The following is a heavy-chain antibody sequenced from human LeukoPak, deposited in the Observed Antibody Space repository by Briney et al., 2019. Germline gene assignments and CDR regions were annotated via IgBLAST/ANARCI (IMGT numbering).Heavy chain of an antibody. J-gene: IGHJ4*02. V-gene: IGHV1-18*01. Sequence: ASVKVSCKASGHTFTSYGISWVRQAPGQGLEWMGWISAYNGNTNYAQKLQGRVTMTIDTSTSTAYMELRSLRSDDTAVYYCALTYNWNDEMALDYWGQGTLVTVSS. D-gene: IGHD1-20*01. CDR1: GHTFTSYG. CDR3: ALTYNWNDEMALDY. CDR2: ISAYNGNT.